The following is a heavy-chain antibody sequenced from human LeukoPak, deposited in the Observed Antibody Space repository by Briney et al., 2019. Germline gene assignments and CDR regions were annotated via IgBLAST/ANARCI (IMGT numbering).Heavy chain of an antibody. Sequence: GGSLRLSCAASGFTFSSYGMSWVRQAPGKGLEWVSAISGSGGSTYYADSVKGRFTISRDNSKNTLYLQMNSLRAEDTAVYYCAKVNYDILTGYPYFDYWGQGTLVTVSS. V-gene: IGHV3-23*01. CDR2: ISGSGGST. CDR3: AKVNYDILTGYPYFDY. D-gene: IGHD3-9*01. J-gene: IGHJ4*02. CDR1: GFTFSSYG.